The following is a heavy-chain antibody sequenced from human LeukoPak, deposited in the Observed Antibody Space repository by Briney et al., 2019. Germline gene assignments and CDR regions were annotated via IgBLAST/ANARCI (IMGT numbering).Heavy chain of an antibody. D-gene: IGHD3-3*01. CDR2: IYTSGST. J-gene: IGHJ6*03. CDR1: GGSISSGSYY. V-gene: IGHV4-61*02. Sequence: PSETLSLTCTVSGGSISSGSYYWSWIRQPAGKGLEWIGRIYTSGSTNYNPSLKSRVTISVDTSKNQFSLKLSSVTAADTAVYYCARDGFAVNGVYYYFYMDVWGKGTTVTVSS. CDR3: ARDGFAVNGVYYYFYMDV.